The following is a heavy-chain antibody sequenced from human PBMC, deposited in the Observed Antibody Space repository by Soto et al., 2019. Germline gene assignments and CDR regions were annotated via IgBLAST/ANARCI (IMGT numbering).Heavy chain of an antibody. V-gene: IGHV3-53*02. Sequence: EVQMVETGGGLIQPGGSLRLSCAASGFTVSSNYMNWVRQAPGKGLEWISAIYSGGSKYYADSVKGRFTISRDNSKNTAHLQMNSLRAEDTAVYYCAGGFYGSGWLDHWGQGTLVTVSS. D-gene: IGHD3-10*01. CDR1: GFTVSSNY. CDR2: IYSGGSK. J-gene: IGHJ4*02. CDR3: AGGFYGSGWLDH.